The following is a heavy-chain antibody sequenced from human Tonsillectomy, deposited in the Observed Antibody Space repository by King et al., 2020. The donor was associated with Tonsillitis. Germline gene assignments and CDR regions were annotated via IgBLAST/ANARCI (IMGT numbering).Heavy chain of an antibody. Sequence: VQLAESGGGVVQPGGSLRLSCAASGFSFSNYGFHWVRQAPGKGLEWVAFIQYDGSNKFYTDSVKGRFTISRDDSKSTLALQMNSLRPEDTAVYYCAKDRFNSGWYGADYYYGMDVWGQGIAVTVSS. V-gene: IGHV3-30*02. J-gene: IGHJ6*02. CDR2: IQYDGSNK. D-gene: IGHD6-19*01. CDR1: GFSFSNYG. CDR3: AKDRFNSGWYGADYYYGMDV.